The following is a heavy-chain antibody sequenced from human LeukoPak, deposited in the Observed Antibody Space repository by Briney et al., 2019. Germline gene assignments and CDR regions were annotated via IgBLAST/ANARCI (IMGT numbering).Heavy chain of an antibody. J-gene: IGHJ4*02. CDR2: ISSSGSTI. Sequence: GGSLRLSCAASGFTFSDYYMSWIRQAPGKGLKWVSYISSSGSTIYSADSVKGRFTISRDNAKNSLYLQMNSLRAEDTAVYYCARAPYIAARPYYFDYWGQGTLVTVSS. CDR3: ARAPYIAARPYYFDY. V-gene: IGHV3-11*04. D-gene: IGHD6-6*01. CDR1: GFTFSDYY.